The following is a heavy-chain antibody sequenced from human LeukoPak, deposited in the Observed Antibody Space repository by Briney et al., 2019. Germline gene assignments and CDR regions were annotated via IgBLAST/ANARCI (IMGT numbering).Heavy chain of an antibody. V-gene: IGHV1-18*04. CDR3: ARGIIIGTTAYKY. Sequence: ASVKVSCKASGYTFTDTGISWVRQAPGQGLEWMGWISAYSGNTNYAQMFQGRVTMTTDTSTSTAYMELRSLRSDDTAVYYCARGIIIGTTAYKYRGQGTLVTVSS. D-gene: IGHD1-20*01. CDR1: GYTFTDTG. J-gene: IGHJ4*02. CDR2: ISAYSGNT.